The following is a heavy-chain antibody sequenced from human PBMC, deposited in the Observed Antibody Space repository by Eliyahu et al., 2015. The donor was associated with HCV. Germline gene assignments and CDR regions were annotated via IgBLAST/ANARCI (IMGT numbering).Heavy chain of an antibody. V-gene: IGHV3-15*01. CDR3: ATAPYASGRYWGYXDW. J-gene: IGHJ4*01. Sequence: EVQLVESGGGLVEPGGSLRLXCAASGFTFSNAWMSWVRQAPGKGLEWVGRIKSKADGGTTDYTAPVKGRFSISRDDSKSTLYLQMNSLKTEDTAVYYCATAPYASGRYWGYXDWWGQGTLVTVSS. D-gene: IGHD6-19*01. CDR1: GFTFSNAW. CDR2: IKSKADGGTT.